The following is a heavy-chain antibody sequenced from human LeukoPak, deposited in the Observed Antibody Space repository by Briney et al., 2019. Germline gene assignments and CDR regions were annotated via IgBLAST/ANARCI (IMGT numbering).Heavy chain of an antibody. D-gene: IGHD1-26*01. CDR2: IYYSGST. CDR3: ARHRGGWFSGSFCDY. J-gene: IGHJ4*02. Sequence: SETLSLTCTVSGGSISSYYWSWIRQPPGKGLEWIGYIYYSGSTKYNPSLKSRVTISVDTSKNQFFLNLSSVTAADTAVYYCARHRGGWFSGSFCDYWGQGTLVSVSS. CDR1: GGSISSYY. V-gene: IGHV4-59*08.